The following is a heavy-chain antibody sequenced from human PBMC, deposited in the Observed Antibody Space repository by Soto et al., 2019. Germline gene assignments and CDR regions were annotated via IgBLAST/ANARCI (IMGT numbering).Heavy chain of an antibody. V-gene: IGHV1-8*01. CDR2: MNPNSGNT. Sequence: QVQLVQSGAEVKKPGASVKVSCKASGYTFTSYDINWVRQATGQGLEWMGWMNPNSGNTGYAQKSQGTVTTTRHTSISTPYMEPSTRRDEDTAVYYCAGPWNKQRGQGTPVTVSS. CDR3: AGPWNKQ. CDR1: GYTFTSYD. J-gene: IGHJ4*02. D-gene: IGHD1-1*01.